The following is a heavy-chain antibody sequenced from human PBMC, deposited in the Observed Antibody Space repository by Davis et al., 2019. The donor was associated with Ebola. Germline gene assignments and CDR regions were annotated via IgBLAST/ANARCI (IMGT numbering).Heavy chain of an antibody. D-gene: IGHD3-3*01. Sequence: PSETLSLTCTVSGGSIISSSYYWGWIRQSPGKGLEWIGSMYYSGGTYYTPSLKSRVTISVDASRNQLSLKMTSVTAADTAIYYCAASFWALYYFDYWGQGTLVTVSS. V-gene: IGHV4-39*07. J-gene: IGHJ4*02. CDR2: MYYSGGT. CDR1: GGSIISSSYY. CDR3: AASFWALYYFDY.